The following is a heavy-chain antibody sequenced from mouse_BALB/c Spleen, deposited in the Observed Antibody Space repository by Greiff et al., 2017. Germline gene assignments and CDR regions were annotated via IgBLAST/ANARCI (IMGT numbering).Heavy chain of an antibody. J-gene: IGHJ2*01. CDR1: GFTFTGYW. D-gene: IGHD1-3*01. Sequence: QVQLQQPGAELVRPGASVKLSCKASGFTFTGYWMNWVKQRPEQGLEWIGRIDPYDSDTHYNQKFKVKAILTVDKSSSTAYMQLSSPTSEDSAVYCCARVVLRSAFDYWGQGTTLTVSS. CDR3: ARVVLRSAFDY. V-gene: IGHV1-74*01. CDR2: IDPYDSDT.